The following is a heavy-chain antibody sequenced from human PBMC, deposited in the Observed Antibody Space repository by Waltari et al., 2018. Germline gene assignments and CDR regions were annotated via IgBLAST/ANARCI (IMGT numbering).Heavy chain of an antibody. D-gene: IGHD7-27*01. Sequence: EVQLVESGGGLVQPGRSLRLSCAASGFTFDDYAMHWVRQAPGKGLGWVSGIGWNSGSIGYADSVKGRFTISRDNAKNSLYLQMNSLRAEDTALYYCAKDMNWGASPRGMDVWGQGTTVTVSS. J-gene: IGHJ6*02. V-gene: IGHV3-9*01. CDR1: GFTFDDYA. CDR2: IGWNSGSI. CDR3: AKDMNWGASPRGMDV.